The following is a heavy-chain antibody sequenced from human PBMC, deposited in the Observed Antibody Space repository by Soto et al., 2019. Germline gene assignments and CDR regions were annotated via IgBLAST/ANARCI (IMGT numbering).Heavy chain of an antibody. Sequence: EVQLVESGGGLVQPGGSLRLSCEASGFTFSSYWMYWVRQAPGKGLVWVSRTNGDGSDTSYADSVKGRFTISRDNAKNTLYLQMNSLRAEDTAVYYCARDRGWSLFDYWGQGTLVTVSS. CDR3: ARDRGWSLFDY. CDR2: TNGDGSDT. V-gene: IGHV3-74*01. CDR1: GFTFSSYW. J-gene: IGHJ4*02. D-gene: IGHD6-19*01.